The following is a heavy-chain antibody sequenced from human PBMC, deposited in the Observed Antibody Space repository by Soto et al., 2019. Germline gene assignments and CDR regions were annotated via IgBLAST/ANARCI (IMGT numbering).Heavy chain of an antibody. V-gene: IGHV1-2*04. D-gene: IGHD3-16*01. CDR3: ARGNYDTVPRYYGMDV. Sequence: ASVKVSCKASGYTFTGYYMHWVRQAPGQGLEWMGWINPNSGGTNYAQKFQGWVTMTRDTSISTAYMELSRLRSDDTAVYYCARGNYDTVPRYYGMDVWGPGPKVTVSS. CDR1: GYTFTGYY. J-gene: IGHJ6*02. CDR2: INPNSGGT.